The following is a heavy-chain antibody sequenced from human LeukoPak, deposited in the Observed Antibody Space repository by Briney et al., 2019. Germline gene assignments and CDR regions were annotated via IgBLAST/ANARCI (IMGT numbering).Heavy chain of an antibody. CDR2: INPSGGST. CDR3: ARGEIVVVVAAMEGWFDP. J-gene: IGHJ5*02. D-gene: IGHD2-15*01. V-gene: IGHV1-46*01. Sequence: GPVGVSCTASGDTFTPYYMNSWREAPGHGLKWMGIINPSGGSTSYAQKFQGRVTLPRDTFTSTVYMELSSLRSEDTAVYYCARGEIVVVVAAMEGWFDPWGQGTLVTVSS. CDR1: GDTFTPYY.